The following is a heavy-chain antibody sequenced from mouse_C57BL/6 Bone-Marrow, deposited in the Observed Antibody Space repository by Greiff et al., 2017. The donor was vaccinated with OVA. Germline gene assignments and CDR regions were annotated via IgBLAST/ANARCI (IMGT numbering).Heavy chain of an antibody. Sequence: QVQLQQPGAELVMPGASVKLSCKASGYTFTSYWMHWVKQRPGQGLEWIGEIDPSDSYTNYNQKFKGKSTLTVDKSSSTAYMQLSSLTSEDSAVYYGARSPDCDGRAAWFAYWGQGTLVTVSA. J-gene: IGHJ3*01. D-gene: IGHD3-1*01. V-gene: IGHV1-69*01. CDR1: GYTFTSYW. CDR2: IDPSDSYT. CDR3: ARSPDCDGRAAWFAY.